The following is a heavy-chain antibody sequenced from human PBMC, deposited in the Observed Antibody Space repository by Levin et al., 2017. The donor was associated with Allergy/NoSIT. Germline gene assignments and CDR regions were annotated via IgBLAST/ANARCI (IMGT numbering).Heavy chain of an antibody. D-gene: IGHD3-9*01. J-gene: IGHJ3*02. CDR1: GGSISSSSYY. CDR2: IYYSGST. CDR3: ARHYYDILTGYYQDAFDI. Sequence: GSLRLSCTVSGGSISSSSYYWGWIRQPPGKGLEWIGSIYYSGSTYYNPSLKSRVTISVDTSKNQFSLKLSSVTAADTAVYYCARHYYDILTGYYQDAFDIWGQGTMVTVSS. V-gene: IGHV4-39*01.